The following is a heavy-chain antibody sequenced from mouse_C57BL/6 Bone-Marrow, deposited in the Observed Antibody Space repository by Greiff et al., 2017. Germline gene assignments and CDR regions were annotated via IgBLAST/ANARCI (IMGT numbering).Heavy chain of an antibody. J-gene: IGHJ1*03. Sequence: EVQLQESGAELVRPGASVKLSCTASGFNIKDDYMHWVKQRPEQGLEWIGWIDPDNGDTEYASKFQGKATITADTSSTTAYLQLSSLTSEDAAVYYCTTSRLLWYFDVWGTGTTVTVSS. D-gene: IGHD2-3*01. CDR1: GFNIKDDY. V-gene: IGHV14-4*01. CDR3: TTSRLLWYFDV. CDR2: IDPDNGDT.